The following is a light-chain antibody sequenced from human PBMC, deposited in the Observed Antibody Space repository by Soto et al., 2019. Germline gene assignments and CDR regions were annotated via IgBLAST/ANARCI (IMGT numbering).Light chain of an antibody. V-gene: IGKV1-39*01. J-gene: IGKJ1*01. CDR3: QQSYSTPAA. CDR1: QSISSY. Sequence: DIQMTQSPASLSASVGDRFTITCRASQSISSYLNWYQQKPGKAPKLLIYAASSLQSGVPSRFSGSGSGTDFTLTISSLQPEDFATYYCQQSYSTPAAFGQGTKVDIK. CDR2: AAS.